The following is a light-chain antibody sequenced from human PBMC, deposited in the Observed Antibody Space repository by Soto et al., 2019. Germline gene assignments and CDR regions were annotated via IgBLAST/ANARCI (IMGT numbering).Light chain of an antibody. J-gene: IGLJ2*01. Sequence: QSALTQPPSASGSPGQSVTISCTGTSSDVGGYNYVSWYQQHPGKAPKLMIYAVSKRPSGVPDRFSGSKSGNTASLTVSGLQAEDEADYSCSSYAGSNNLRVFGGGTKLTVL. V-gene: IGLV2-8*01. CDR1: SSDVGGYNY. CDR3: SSYAGSNNLRV. CDR2: AVS.